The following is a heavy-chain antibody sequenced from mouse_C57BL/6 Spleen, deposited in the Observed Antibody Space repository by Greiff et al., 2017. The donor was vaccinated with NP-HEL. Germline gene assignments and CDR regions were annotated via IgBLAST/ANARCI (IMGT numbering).Heavy chain of an antibody. V-gene: IGHV1-53*01. CDR1: GYTFTSYW. J-gene: IGHJ4*01. CDR3: ARRKLIYYDYDGAMDY. Sequence: VQLQESGTELVKPGASVKLSCKASGYTFTSYWMHWVKQRPGQGLEWIGNINPSNGGTNYNEKFKSKATLTVDKSSSTAYMQLSSLTSEDSAVYYCARRKLIYYDYDGAMDYWGQGTSVTVSS. CDR2: INPSNGGT. D-gene: IGHD2-4*01.